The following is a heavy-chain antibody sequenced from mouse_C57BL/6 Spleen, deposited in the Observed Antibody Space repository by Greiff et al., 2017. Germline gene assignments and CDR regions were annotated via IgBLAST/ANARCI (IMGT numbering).Heavy chain of an antibody. CDR2: ILPGSGST. V-gene: IGHV1-9*01. Sequence: VQLQQPGAELMKPGASVTLSCKATGYTFTGYWIEWVKQRPGHGLEWIGGILPGSGSTNYHEKFKGKATLTADTSSNTASMQLSSLTTEDHAIYYCASPGEADWGQGTLVTVSA. CDR3: ASPGEAD. CDR1: GYTFTGYW. J-gene: IGHJ3*01.